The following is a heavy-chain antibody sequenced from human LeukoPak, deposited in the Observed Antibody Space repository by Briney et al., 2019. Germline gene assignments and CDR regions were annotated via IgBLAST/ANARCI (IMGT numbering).Heavy chain of an antibody. CDR2: IYYSGST. V-gene: IGHV4-39*07. CDR3: ARVEGSEVDY. Sequence: SETLSLTCTVSGGSISSSSYYWGWNRQPPGKGLEWIGSIYYSGSTYYNPSLKSRVTISVDTSKNQFSLKLSSVTAADTAVYYCARVEGSEVDYWGQGTLVTVSS. CDR1: GGSISSSSYY. D-gene: IGHD5-24*01. J-gene: IGHJ4*02.